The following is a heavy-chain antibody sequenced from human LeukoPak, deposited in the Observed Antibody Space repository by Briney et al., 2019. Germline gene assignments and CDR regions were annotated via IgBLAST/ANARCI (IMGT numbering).Heavy chain of an antibody. CDR3: ARDRGSGWHTFDY. V-gene: IGHV3-21*01. CDR1: GFTVNSNY. CDR2: ISSSSSYM. D-gene: IGHD6-19*01. Sequence: GGSLRLSCAASGFTVNSNYMSWVRQAPGKGLEWVSSISSSSSYMFYADSVKGRFTISRDNDENSLYLQMNNLRAEDTAVYYCARDRGSGWHTFDYWGQGTLVTVSS. J-gene: IGHJ4*02.